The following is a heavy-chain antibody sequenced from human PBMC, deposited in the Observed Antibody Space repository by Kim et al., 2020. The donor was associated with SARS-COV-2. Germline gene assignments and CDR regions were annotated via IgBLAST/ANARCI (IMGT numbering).Heavy chain of an antibody. CDR1: GFTFSTYD. J-gene: IGHJ1*01. CDR3: VKWGFCSGGRCAQFFQH. D-gene: IGHD2-15*01. Sequence: GGSLRLSCAASGFTFSTYDMSWVRQAPGKGLEWVSAISSSGEGTFYADPVKGRFTISRDNSRDTRYLQLNNLRAEDTAVYYCVKWGFCSGGRCAQFFQHWGQGTPVSVS. V-gene: IGHV3-23*01. CDR2: ISSSGEGT.